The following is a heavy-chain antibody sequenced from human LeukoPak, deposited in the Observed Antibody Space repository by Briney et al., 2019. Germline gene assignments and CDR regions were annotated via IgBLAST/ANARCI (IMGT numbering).Heavy chain of an antibody. CDR3: VRQGGYSHGSVLGH. CDR1: GGSVSSSNYY. D-gene: IGHD5-18*01. V-gene: IGHV4-39*01. CDR2: TYYRGST. Sequence: SETLSLTCTVSGGSVSSSNYYWGWIRQPPGKGLEWIGSTYYRGSTEYNPSLKSRVTISVDTSKNQFSLKLSSVPAADTAVYYCVRQGGYSHGSVLGHWGQGTLVTVSS. J-gene: IGHJ4*02.